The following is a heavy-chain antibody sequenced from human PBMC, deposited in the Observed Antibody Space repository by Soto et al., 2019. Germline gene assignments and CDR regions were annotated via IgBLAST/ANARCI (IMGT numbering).Heavy chain of an antibody. CDR2: ISSGGDLT. Sequence: EVQLLESGGDLVQPGGSLRVSCAASGFMFSSHGMSWVRQAPGKGLEWVSSISSGGDLTYYADSVKGRFTVSRDNLKNTLSLQMDSLRAEDTATYYCAKIGQIGNWFFDYFGQGTLVTVSS. CDR3: AKIGQIGNWFFDY. J-gene: IGHJ4*02. CDR1: GFMFSSHG. D-gene: IGHD1-1*01. V-gene: IGHV3-23*01.